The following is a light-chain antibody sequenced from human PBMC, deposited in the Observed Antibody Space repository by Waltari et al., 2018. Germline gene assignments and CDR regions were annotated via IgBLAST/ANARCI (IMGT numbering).Light chain of an antibody. Sequence: QSALTQPPSASGSPGQSVTISFTGTSSDVGVYNFVSCSHPRPGKLPKLTIYDVTPRPSGVPDRFSGSKSGNTASLTVSGLQPEDEADYYCSAHGGTNSYYVFGTGTTVTVL. J-gene: IGLJ1*01. CDR2: DVT. V-gene: IGLV2-8*01. CDR3: SAHGGTNSYYV. CDR1: SSDVGVYNF.